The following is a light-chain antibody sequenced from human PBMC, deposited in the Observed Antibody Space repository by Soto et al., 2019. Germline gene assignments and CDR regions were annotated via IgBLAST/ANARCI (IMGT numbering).Light chain of an antibody. V-gene: IGLV1-40*01. Sequence: QLVLTQPPSVSGAPGQRVTISCTGSSSNIGAGYDVHWYQQLPGTAPKLLIYGNSNRPSGVPDRFSGSKSGTSASLAITGLQAEDEADYYCQSYDSSLSVVLFGGGTKVIVL. CDR1: SSNIGAGYD. J-gene: IGLJ2*01. CDR3: QSYDSSLSVVL. CDR2: GNS.